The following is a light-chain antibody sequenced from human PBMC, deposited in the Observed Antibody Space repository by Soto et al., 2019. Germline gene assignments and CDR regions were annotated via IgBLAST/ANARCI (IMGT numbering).Light chain of an antibody. CDR3: PQGYTTPIT. CDR2: AAS. CDR1: QTISSH. V-gene: IGKV1-39*01. Sequence: EIKVSQSPSAVSSSAGDRVIITCRASQTISSHLYCYQQKPGKAPNLLVYAASSLQSGVPSRFTGRGSGTDFTLTISSLQPEDFATYFCPQGYTTPITFGQGARLEI. J-gene: IGKJ5*01.